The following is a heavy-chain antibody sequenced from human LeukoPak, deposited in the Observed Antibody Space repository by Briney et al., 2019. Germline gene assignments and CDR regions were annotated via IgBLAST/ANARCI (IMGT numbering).Heavy chain of an antibody. CDR2: ISGSGDTT. Sequence: PGGSLRLSCAASGFDFSTYAMSWVRQAPGKGLEWVSGISGSGDTTYYAGSVKGRFTISRDNSKNMLYLQIKSLGAEDTAIYYCAKYYYCYYMDVWGKGTTVTISS. J-gene: IGHJ6*03. CDR1: GFDFSTYA. CDR3: AKYYYCYYMDV. V-gene: IGHV3-23*01.